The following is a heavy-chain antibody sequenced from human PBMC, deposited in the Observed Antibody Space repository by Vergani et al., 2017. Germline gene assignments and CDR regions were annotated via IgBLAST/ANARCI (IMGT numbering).Heavy chain of an antibody. V-gene: IGHV5-51*01. CDR2: IYPGDSYT. CDR3: ARRGADGYKLGYYYGMDV. Sequence: EVQLVQSGAEVKKPGESLKISCKGSGYSFTSYWIGWVRQMPGKGLEWMGIIYPGDSYTNYSPSFQGHVTISADKSISTAYLQWSSLKASDTAMYYCARRGADGYKLGYYYGMDVWGQGTTVTVSS. CDR1: GYSFTSYW. J-gene: IGHJ6*02. D-gene: IGHD5-24*01.